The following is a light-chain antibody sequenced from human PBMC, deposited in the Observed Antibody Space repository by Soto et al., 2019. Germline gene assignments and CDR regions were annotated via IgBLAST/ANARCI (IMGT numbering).Light chain of an antibody. CDR2: GAS. CDR3: QQYNNWPYT. V-gene: IGKV3D-15*01. CDR1: QSVISS. J-gene: IGKJ2*01. Sequence: EILMTQSPATLSVSPGERVTLSCRASQSVISSLSWYQQKPGQPPRVLIYGASPRSPGIPARFSGSGSVTEFTLTISSLQSEDFAVYYCQQYNNWPYTFGQGTKLEI.